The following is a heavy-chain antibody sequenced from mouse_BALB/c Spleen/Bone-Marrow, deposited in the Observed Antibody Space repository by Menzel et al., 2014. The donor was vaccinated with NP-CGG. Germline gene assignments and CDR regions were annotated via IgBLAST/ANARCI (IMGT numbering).Heavy chain of an antibody. V-gene: IGHV1-55*01. CDR1: GYNFTSYW. D-gene: IGHD4-1*01. J-gene: IGHJ2*01. CDR3: ARGAWANWDYFDY. Sequence: VKLLEPGVELAKPGTSVKLSCKASGYNFTSYWINWVKLRPGQGFEWIGDIYPGSGSTNYNEKFKSKATLTVDTSSSTAYMQLSSLASEDSALYYCARGAWANWDYFDYWGQGTTLTVSS. CDR2: IYPGSGST.